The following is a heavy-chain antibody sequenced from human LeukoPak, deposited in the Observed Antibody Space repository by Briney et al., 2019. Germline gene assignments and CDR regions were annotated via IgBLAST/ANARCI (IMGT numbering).Heavy chain of an antibody. J-gene: IGHJ4*02. Sequence: KNGESLKISCKGSGYSFTSYWIGWVRQMPGKGLEWMGIIYPGDSDTRYSPSFQGQVTISADKSISTAYLQWSSLQASDTAMYYCARVEMATKPTYYFDYWGQGTLVTVSS. CDR2: IYPGDSDT. CDR3: ARVEMATKPTYYFDY. D-gene: IGHD5-24*01. CDR1: GYSFTSYW. V-gene: IGHV5-51*01.